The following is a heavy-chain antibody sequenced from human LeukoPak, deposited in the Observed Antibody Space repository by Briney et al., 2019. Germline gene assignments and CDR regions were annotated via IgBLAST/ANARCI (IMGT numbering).Heavy chain of an antibody. V-gene: IGHV1-69*10. CDR3: ARPMGIVGAAAIYDAFDI. D-gene: IGHD1-26*01. CDR1: GGTFSSYT. Sequence: SVKVSCKASGGTFSSYTISWVRQAPGQGLEWMGGIIPILGIANYAQKFQGRVTITADKSTSTAYMELSSLRSEDTAVYYCARPMGIVGAAAIYDAFDIWGQGTMVTVSS. J-gene: IGHJ3*02. CDR2: IIPILGIA.